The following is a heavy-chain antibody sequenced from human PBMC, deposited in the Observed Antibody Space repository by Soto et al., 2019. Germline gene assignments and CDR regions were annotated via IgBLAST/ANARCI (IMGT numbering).Heavy chain of an antibody. CDR2: ISAYNGNT. Sequence: QVQLVQSGAEVKKPGASVKVSCKASGYTFTSQGISWVRQAPGQGLEWMGWISAYNGNTNYAQEFQGRVTMTTDTSTSTAYMELRSLRSDDTAVYFCARDRGSTAWYSFDYWGQGTLVTVSS. V-gene: IGHV1-18*01. J-gene: IGHJ4*02. CDR3: ARDRGSTAWYSFDY. D-gene: IGHD2-21*02. CDR1: GYTFTSQG.